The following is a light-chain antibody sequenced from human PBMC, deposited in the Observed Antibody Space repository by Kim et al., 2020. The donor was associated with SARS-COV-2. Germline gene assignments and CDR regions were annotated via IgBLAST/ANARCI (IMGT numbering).Light chain of an antibody. CDR2: GAS. V-gene: IGKV3-15*01. J-gene: IGKJ1*01. Sequence: EIVMTQSPATLSVSPGERATLSCRASQSVSRNLAWYQQKPGQSPRLVMYGASTRPTGIPVRFSGSGSGTDFTLIISSLQSEDFAVYYCQHYNNWPPWTFGQGTKVDIK. CDR1: QSVSRN. CDR3: QHYNNWPPWT.